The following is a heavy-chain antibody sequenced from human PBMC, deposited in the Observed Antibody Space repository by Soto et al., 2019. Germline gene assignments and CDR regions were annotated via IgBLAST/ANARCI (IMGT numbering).Heavy chain of an antibody. J-gene: IGHJ4*02. CDR2: IRCCGGSA. CDR3: AKADGEQWLVPHLDH. D-gene: IGHD6-19*01. V-gene: IGHV3-23*01. CDR1: GFNFKKFA. Sequence: EVQLLESGGGVVQPGGSLRLSCVASGFNFKKFAMAWVRQAPGEGLEWVSGIRCCGGSASYADSVKGRFSIARDDSKNTLSLQMNSLRVEDTAQYYCAKADGEQWLVPHLDHWGQGTLVTVS.